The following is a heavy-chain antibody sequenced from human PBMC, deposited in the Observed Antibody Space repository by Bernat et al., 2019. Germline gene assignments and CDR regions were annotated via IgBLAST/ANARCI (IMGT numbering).Heavy chain of an antibody. D-gene: IGHD3-3*01. CDR1: GGSISSYY. CDR3: ARHYDVLRFLGWLQNPRSYGMDV. CDR2: IYYSGST. V-gene: IGHV4-59*08. J-gene: IGHJ6*02. Sequence: QVQLQESGPGLVKPSETLSLTCTVSGGSISSYYWSWIRQPPGKGLEWIGYIYYSGSTNYNPSLKSRVTISVDTSKNQFSLKLSSVTAADTAVYYCARHYDVLRFLGWLQNPRSYGMDVWGQGTTVTVSS.